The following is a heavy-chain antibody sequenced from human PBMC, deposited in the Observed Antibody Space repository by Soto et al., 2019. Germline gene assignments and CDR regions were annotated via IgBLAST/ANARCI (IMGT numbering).Heavy chain of an antibody. V-gene: IGHV3-23*01. CDR2: IDGSGAGT. CDR1: GFTFSSYA. CDR3: AKGDILTGSRKGWDY. Sequence: EVQLLESGGGLVQPGGSLRLSCVASGFTFSSYAMSWVRQAPGRGLECVSSIDGSGAGTYYSDSVRGRFTISRDNSKNTLDLQMDSLRAEDTAVYYCAKGDILTGSRKGWDYWGQGTLVTVSS. D-gene: IGHD3-9*01. J-gene: IGHJ4*02.